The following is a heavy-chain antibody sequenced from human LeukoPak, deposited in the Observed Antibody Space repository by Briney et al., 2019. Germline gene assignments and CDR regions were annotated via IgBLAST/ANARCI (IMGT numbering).Heavy chain of an antibody. V-gene: IGHV3-49*04. CDR2: IRRKASGGAI. CDR1: GFAFSNYG. Sequence: GGSLRLSCAASGFAFSNYGMNWVRQAPGKGLEWVGFIRRKASGGAIEYAASVKGRFTISRDDSNGIAYLQMNSLRAEDTAVYYCSRAQSGSGLGYWGQGTLVTVSS. D-gene: IGHD6-25*01. CDR3: SRAQSGSGLGY. J-gene: IGHJ4*02.